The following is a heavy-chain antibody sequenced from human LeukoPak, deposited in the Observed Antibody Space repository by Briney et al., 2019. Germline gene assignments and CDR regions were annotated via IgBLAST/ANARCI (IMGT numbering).Heavy chain of an antibody. Sequence: QSGGSLRLSCAASGFSFSVYEIHWVRQAPGKGLEWIADISSSGTTTYYADSVKGRFTISRDNAKSSLYLQMDSLRAEDTAVYYCVRLRRNSDRSYYYYYYDSWGQGILVTVSS. CDR1: GFSFSVYE. CDR2: ISSSGTTT. V-gene: IGHV3-48*03. D-gene: IGHD3-10*01. CDR3: VRLRRNSDRSYYYYYYDS. J-gene: IGHJ5*01.